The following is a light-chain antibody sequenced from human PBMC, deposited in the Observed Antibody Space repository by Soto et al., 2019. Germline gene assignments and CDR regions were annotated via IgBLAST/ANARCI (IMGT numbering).Light chain of an antibody. Sequence: EIVMTQSPATLSVSPGERATLSCRASQSVSNNLAWYQKKPCQAPRLLIYGPSTRATGIPARFSGSGSGTEFTLTISSLKSEDFAFYYCKQYNNWWTFGQGTRVDIK. CDR1: QSVSNN. J-gene: IGKJ1*01. CDR3: KQYNNWWT. V-gene: IGKV3-15*01. CDR2: GPS.